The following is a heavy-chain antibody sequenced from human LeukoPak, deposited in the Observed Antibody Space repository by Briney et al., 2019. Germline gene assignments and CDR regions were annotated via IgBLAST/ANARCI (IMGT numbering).Heavy chain of an antibody. CDR3: ARYPGMATNHENFDY. CDR1: GYSISSGYY. V-gene: IGHV4-38-2*01. J-gene: IGHJ4*02. CDR2: IYHSGST. Sequence: PSETLSLTCAVSGYSISSGYYWGWIRQPPGKGLEWIGSIYHSGSTYYNPSLKSRVTISVDTSKNQFSLKLSSVTAADTAVYYCARYPGMATNHENFDYWGQGTLVTVSS. D-gene: IGHD5-24*01.